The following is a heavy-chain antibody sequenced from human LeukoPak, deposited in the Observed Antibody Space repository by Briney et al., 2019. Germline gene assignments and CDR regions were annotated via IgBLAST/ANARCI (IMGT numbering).Heavy chain of an antibody. CDR3: PKRGSRWANFDY. Sequence: GESLKISCKTSGYRFTSYWIAWVRQMPGKGLEWMGIIYPGDSDIKYNPSFQGQVTVSADKSVTTAYLQWSSLKPSDTALYYCPKRGSRWANFDYWGQGTLLTVSS. CDR1: GYRFTSYW. V-gene: IGHV5-51*01. CDR2: IYPGDSDI. J-gene: IGHJ4*02. D-gene: IGHD6-13*01.